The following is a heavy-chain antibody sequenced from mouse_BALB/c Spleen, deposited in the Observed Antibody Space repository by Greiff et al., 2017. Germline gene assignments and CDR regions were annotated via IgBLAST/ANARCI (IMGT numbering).Heavy chain of an antibody. V-gene: IGHV5-15*02. J-gene: IGHJ4*01. CDR2: ISNLAYSI. D-gene: IGHD2-14*01. CDR3: ARRFRYDVGAMDY. CDR1: GFTFSDYG. Sequence: EVKLVESGGGLVQPGGSRKLSCAASGFTFSDYGMAWVRQAPGKGPEWVAFISNLAYSIYYADTVTGRFTISRENAKNTLYLEMSSLRSEDTAMYYCARRFRYDVGAMDYWGQGTSVTVSS.